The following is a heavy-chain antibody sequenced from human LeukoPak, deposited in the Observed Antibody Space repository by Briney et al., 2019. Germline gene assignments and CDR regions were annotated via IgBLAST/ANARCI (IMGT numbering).Heavy chain of an antibody. Sequence: SETLSLTCTVSGGSISRYYWSWIRQSAGGGREWIGYIYSSGSTNSNPSLKSRGSISVDMSKNELSLELSSVTAADTAVYYCARHDSAVGALFIWGQGALVTVSS. D-gene: IGHD1-26*01. CDR2: IYSSGST. J-gene: IGHJ4*02. CDR3: ARHDSAVGALFI. V-gene: IGHV4-59*08. CDR1: GGSISRYY.